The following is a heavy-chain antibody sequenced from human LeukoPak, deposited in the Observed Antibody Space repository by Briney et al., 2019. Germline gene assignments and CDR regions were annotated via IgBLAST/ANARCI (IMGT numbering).Heavy chain of an antibody. V-gene: IGHV3-11*01. CDR2: ISSSGSTI. D-gene: IGHD6-19*01. CDR3: ARISSDWPHCYFDY. J-gene: IGHJ4*02. CDR1: GFTFSDYY. Sequence: GGSLRLSCAASGFTFSDYYMSWIRQAPGKGLEWVSYISSSGSTIYYADSVKGRFTISRDNAKNSLYLQMNSLRAEDTAVYYCARISSDWPHCYFDYWGLGALVTVSS.